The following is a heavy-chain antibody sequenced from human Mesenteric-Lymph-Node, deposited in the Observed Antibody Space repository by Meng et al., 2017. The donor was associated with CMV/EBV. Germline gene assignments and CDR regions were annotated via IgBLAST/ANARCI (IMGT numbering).Heavy chain of an antibody. D-gene: IGHD2-2*01. Sequence: GESLKISCKASGYLYTSHWIAWVRQMPGKGLEWMGIIYPGNSDTRYSPSFQGQVTMSVDKSITAAYLQWSSLQASDTAIYYCARHASTSSASLLYYGMDVWGQGTTVTVSS. J-gene: IGHJ6*01. V-gene: IGHV5-51*01. CDR3: ARHASTSSASLLYYGMDV. CDR2: IYPGNSDT. CDR1: GYLYTSHW.